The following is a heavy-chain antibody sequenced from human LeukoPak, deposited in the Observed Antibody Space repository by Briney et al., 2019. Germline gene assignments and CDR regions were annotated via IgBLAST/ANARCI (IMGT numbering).Heavy chain of an antibody. Sequence: GGSLRLSCTASGFTFGDYAMSWFRQAPGKGLEWVGFIRSKAYGGTTEYAASVKGRFTISRDDSKSIAYLQMNSLKTEDTAVYYCTSGISSTSVDYWGQGTLVTVSS. CDR2: IRSKAYGGTT. D-gene: IGHD2-2*01. V-gene: IGHV3-49*03. CDR3: TSGISSTSVDY. J-gene: IGHJ4*02. CDR1: GFTFGDYA.